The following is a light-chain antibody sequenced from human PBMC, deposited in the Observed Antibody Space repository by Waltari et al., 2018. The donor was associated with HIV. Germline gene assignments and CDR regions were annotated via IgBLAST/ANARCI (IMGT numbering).Light chain of an antibody. V-gene: IGLV1-44*01. CDR1: SSNIGINI. CDR2: TNN. J-gene: IGLJ1*01. Sequence: QSVLTQPPSASGTPGQRVTISCSGSSSNIGINIVHWYQQLPGAAPTLLIYTNNQRPSGVPDRFSGSKSGTSASLAISGLQSEDEADYYCAAWDDSLNGFVFGAGTKVTVL. CDR3: AAWDDSLNGFV.